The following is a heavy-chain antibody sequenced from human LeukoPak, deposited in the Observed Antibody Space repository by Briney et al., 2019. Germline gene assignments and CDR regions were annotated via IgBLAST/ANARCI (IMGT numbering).Heavy chain of an antibody. Sequence: GSLRLSCVGSGYTFTTYGMSWVRQAPGKGLEWVSGLDNNGDNTYYADSVKGRFTISRDNSKNTLYLQMNSLRVEDTAVYYCAKIAETSGTYGQGFDYWGQGTLVTVSS. CDR1: GYTFTTYG. D-gene: IGHD1-26*01. J-gene: IGHJ4*02. CDR2: LDNNGDNT. V-gene: IGHV3-23*01. CDR3: AKIAETSGTYGQGFDY.